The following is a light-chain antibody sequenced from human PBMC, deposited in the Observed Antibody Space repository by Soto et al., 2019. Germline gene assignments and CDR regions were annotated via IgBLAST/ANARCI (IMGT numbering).Light chain of an antibody. J-gene: IGKJ4*01. Sequence: EIVLTQSPGTLSLSPGERATLSCRASQGISRKVAWYQHKPGQAPRLLISGASTGATGIPARFSGSGSGTEFTLTISSLQSEDCAIYYCQQYHTWPITFGGGTKVDIK. CDR2: GAS. CDR3: QQYHTWPIT. CDR1: QGISRK. V-gene: IGKV3-15*01.